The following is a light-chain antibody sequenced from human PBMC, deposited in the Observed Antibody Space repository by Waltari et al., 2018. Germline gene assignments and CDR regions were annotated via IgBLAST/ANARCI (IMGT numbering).Light chain of an antibody. J-gene: IGLJ2*01. Sequence: QLALTQSPSASASLGASVTLTCTLSSAHRASAITWHHQQPEKGPRFLMKIDGGGGHTKGDGSPDRFSGFSSGAERYLTISSLQYEDEAAYYCQTWDPDTVVFGGGTKLTV. CDR1: SAHRASA. CDR3: QTWDPDTVV. V-gene: IGLV4-69*01. CDR2: IDGGGGH.